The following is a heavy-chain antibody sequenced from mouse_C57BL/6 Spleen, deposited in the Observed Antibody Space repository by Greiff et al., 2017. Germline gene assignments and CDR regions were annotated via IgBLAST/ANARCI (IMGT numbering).Heavy chain of an antibody. CDR2: INPSNGGT. J-gene: IGHJ2*01. V-gene: IGHV1-53*01. CDR1: GYTFTSYW. CDR3: VTITTVVAHYFDD. D-gene: IGHD1-1*01. Sequence: VQLQQPGTELVKPGASVKLSCKASGYTFTSYWMHWVKQRPGKGLEWIGNINPSNGGTNYNEKFKSKATLTVDKSSSTAYMQLSSLTSEDSAVYYCVTITTVVAHYFDDWGQGTTLTVSS.